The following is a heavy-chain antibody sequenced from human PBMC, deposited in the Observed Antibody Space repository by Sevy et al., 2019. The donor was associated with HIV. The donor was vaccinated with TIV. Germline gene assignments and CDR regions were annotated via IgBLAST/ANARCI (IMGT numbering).Heavy chain of an antibody. CDR2: ISGSGGST. J-gene: IGHJ4*02. D-gene: IGHD3-10*01. CDR1: GFTFSSYA. V-gene: IGHV3-23*01. Sequence: GGSLRLSCVASGFTFSSYAMSWVRQAPGKGLEWVSAISGSGGSTYYADSVKGRFTISRDNSKNTLYLQMNSLRAEDTAVYYCAKDQRVTMVRGVIIDYWGQGTLVTVSS. CDR3: AKDQRVTMVRGVIIDY.